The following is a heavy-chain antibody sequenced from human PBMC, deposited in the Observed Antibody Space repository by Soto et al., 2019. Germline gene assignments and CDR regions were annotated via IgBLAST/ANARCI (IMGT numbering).Heavy chain of an antibody. V-gene: IGHV4-4*02. D-gene: IGHD2-15*01. J-gene: IGHJ4*02. CDR3: VRHGGRLFDY. CDR1: DGFISSSNY. Sequence: QVQLQESGPGLVKPSGTLSLTCAVSDGFISSSNYWSWVRQPPGKGLEWIGQVYHNGGPSYNPSLRSRVTMSIDKSKHQFSLNLSAVTAADTAVYFCVRHGGRLFDYWGPGHLVTVS. CDR2: VYHNGGP.